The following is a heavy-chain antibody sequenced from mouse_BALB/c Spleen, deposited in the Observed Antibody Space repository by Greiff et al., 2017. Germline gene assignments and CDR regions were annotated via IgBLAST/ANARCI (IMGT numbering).Heavy chain of an antibody. CDR3: TYYKFAY. CDR2: IRLKSDNYAT. Sequence: EVKVEESGGGLVQPGGSMKLSCVASGFTFSSYWMSWVRQSPEKGLEWVAEIRLKSDNYATHYAESVKGKFTISRDDSKSRLYLQMNSLRAEDTGIYYCTYYKFAYWGQGTLVTVSA. CDR1: GFTFSSYW. D-gene: IGHD2-12*01. V-gene: IGHV6-6*02. J-gene: IGHJ3*01.